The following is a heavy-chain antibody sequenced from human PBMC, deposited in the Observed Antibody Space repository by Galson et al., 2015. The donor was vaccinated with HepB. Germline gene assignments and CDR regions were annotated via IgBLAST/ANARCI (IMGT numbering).Heavy chain of an antibody. D-gene: IGHD3-16*01. J-gene: IGHJ4*02. CDR1: GFLFSDYH. Sequence: SLRLSCAASGFLFSDYHMSWIRQAPGKGLEWVSFISTGSDYTNYADSVKGRFTISRDNARNSLYLQLNTLRAEDTAVYYCAGLVWGLHGYSYGGPADYWGQGALVTVSS. CDR3: AGLVWGLHGYSYGGPADY. CDR2: ISTGSDYT. V-gene: IGHV3-11*06.